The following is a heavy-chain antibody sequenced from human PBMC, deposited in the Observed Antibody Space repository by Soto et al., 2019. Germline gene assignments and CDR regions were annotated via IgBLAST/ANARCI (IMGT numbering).Heavy chain of an antibody. CDR2: INPSGGST. J-gene: IGHJ4*02. D-gene: IGHD6-13*01. CDR3: ESGRDIEEAGPHTLDY. Sequence: ASVKVSCKASGYTFTSYYMHWVRQAPGQGLEWMGIINPSGGSTSYAQKFQGRVTMTRDTSTSTVYMELSSLRSEDTAVYYCESGRDIEEAGPHTLDYWVQGTLVTVSS. CDR1: GYTFTSYY. V-gene: IGHV1-46*01.